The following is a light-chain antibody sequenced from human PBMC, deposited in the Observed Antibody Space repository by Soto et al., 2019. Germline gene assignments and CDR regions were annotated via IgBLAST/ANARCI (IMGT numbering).Light chain of an antibody. CDR2: EVS. CDR3: QTWGTGGWV. V-gene: IGLV2-14*01. J-gene: IGLJ3*02. Sequence: QSALTQPASVSGSPGQSITISCTGTSSDVGGYNYVSWYQQHPGKAPKLMIYEVSNRPSGVSNRFSGSKSGNTASLTISGLQAEDEADYYCQTWGTGGWVFGGGTKVTVL. CDR1: SSDVGGYNY.